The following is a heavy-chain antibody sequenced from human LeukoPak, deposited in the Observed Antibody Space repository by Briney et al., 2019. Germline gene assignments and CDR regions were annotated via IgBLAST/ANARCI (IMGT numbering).Heavy chain of an antibody. CDR1: GGTFSSYA. CDR3: ARDQSWGLRNWFDP. V-gene: IGHV1-69*04. Sequence: SVKVSCNASGGTFSSYAISWVRQAPGQGLEWMGRIIPILGIANYAQKFQGRVTITADKSTSTAYMELSSLRSEDTAVYYCARDQSWGLRNWFDPWGQGTLVTVSS. CDR2: IIPILGIA. J-gene: IGHJ5*02. D-gene: IGHD6-13*01.